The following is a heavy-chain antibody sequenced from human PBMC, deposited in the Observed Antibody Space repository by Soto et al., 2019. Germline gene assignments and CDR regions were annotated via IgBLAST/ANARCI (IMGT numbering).Heavy chain of an antibody. CDR2: IYYTWSS. V-gene: IGHV4-61*01. Sequence: SETLSLTCTVSGGSVNIGSYYWSWIRQPPGKGLEWIGDIYYTWSSNYNPSLKSRVTISVDTSKNQFYLKPRSVTAADTAVYSCASDSITGTYDYWGRGTLVTVSS. J-gene: IGHJ4*02. CDR3: ASDSITGTYDY. D-gene: IGHD1-1*01. CDR1: GGSVNIGSYY.